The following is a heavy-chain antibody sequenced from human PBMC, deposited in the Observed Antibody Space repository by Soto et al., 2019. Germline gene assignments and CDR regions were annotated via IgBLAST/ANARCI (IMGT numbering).Heavy chain of an antibody. V-gene: IGHV1-69*04. Sequence: ASVKVSCKASGGTFSSYTIRWVRQAPGQGLEWMGRIIPILGIANYAQKFQGRVTITADKSTSTAYMELSSLRSEDTAVYYCAREEVTTLYNWFDPWGQGTLVTVSS. CDR3: AREEVTTLYNWFDP. CDR2: IIPILGIA. CDR1: GGTFSSYT. D-gene: IGHD4-17*01. J-gene: IGHJ5*02.